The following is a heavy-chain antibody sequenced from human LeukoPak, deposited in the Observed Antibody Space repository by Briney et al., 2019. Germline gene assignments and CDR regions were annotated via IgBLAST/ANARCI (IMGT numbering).Heavy chain of an antibody. J-gene: IGHJ4*02. D-gene: IGHD3-22*01. Sequence: GKSLRLSCAASEFSFSSYGMHWVRQAPGKGQQWVASLWYDGTNKYHADSVKGLFTISRDNSRSTLYLQMNSLRAEDTAVYYCARARNNYDSSGYSALDYWGQGTLVTVSS. CDR3: ARARNNYDSSGYSALDY. CDR1: EFSFSSYG. CDR2: LWYDGTNK. V-gene: IGHV3-33*01.